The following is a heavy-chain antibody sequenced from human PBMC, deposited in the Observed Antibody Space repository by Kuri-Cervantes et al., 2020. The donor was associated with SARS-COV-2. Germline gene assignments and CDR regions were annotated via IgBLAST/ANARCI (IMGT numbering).Heavy chain of an antibody. CDR3: ARAAAGNWYFDL. D-gene: IGHD6-13*01. J-gene: IGHJ2*01. V-gene: IGHV4-59*05. CDR2: IYYSGST. CDR1: GGSISSHY. Sequence: SETLSLTCTVSGGSISSHYWSWIRQPPGKGLEWIGSIYYSGSTYYNPSLKSRVTISVDTSKNQFSLKLSSVTAADTAVYYCARAAAGNWYFDLWGRGTLVTVSS.